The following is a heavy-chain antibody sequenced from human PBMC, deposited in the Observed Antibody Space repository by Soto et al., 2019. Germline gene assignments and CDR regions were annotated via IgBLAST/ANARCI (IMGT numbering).Heavy chain of an antibody. CDR3: ASGGEGSIAVAG. J-gene: IGHJ4*02. Sequence: SETLSLTCTVSGGSISGSSYYWGWIRQPPGKGLEWIGAIYYTGRTYYKPSLKSRVTISVDTSKNQFSLKLNSVSAADTAVYYCASGGEGSIAVAGWGQGTLVTVS. CDR2: IYYTGRT. D-gene: IGHD6-19*01. V-gene: IGHV4-39*01. CDR1: GGSISGSSYY.